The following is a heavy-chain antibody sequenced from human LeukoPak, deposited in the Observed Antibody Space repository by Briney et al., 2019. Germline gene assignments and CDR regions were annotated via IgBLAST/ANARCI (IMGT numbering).Heavy chain of an antibody. CDR1: RGTFSSYA. V-gene: IGHV1-69*13. Sequence: ASVKVSCKACRGTFSSYAISWVRQAPGQGLEWMGGIIPIFGTAHYAQKFQGRVTITADESTSTAYMELSSLRSEDTAVYYCARGDYDSSGYYQNDYWGQGTLVTVSS. CDR2: IIPIFGTA. CDR3: ARGDYDSSGYYQNDY. J-gene: IGHJ4*02. D-gene: IGHD3-22*01.